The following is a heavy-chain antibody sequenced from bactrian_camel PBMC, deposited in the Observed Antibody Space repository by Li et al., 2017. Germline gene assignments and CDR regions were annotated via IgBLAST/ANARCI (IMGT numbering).Heavy chain of an antibody. CDR2: ISESGHST. CDR3: ATGPRGYYSDYDAPEGY. D-gene: IGHD4*01. V-gene: IGHV3S40*01. J-gene: IGHJ6*01. Sequence: VQLVESGGGLVQPGGFLRLSCAASGFSFMSYPMSWVRQAAGKGLEYVAGISESGHSTAYADSVKGRFTISRDNTKNTVYLQMNSLKPEDTAVYYCATGPRGYYSDYDAPEGYWGQGTQVTVS. CDR1: GFSFMSYP.